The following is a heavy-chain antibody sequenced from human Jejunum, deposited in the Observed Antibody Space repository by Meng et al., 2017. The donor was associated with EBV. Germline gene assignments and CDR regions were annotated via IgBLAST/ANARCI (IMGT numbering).Heavy chain of an antibody. CDR2: INPANGDT. J-gene: IGHJ4*02. CDR3: AREDYASSGYYPCAH. D-gene: IGHD3-22*01. V-gene: IGHV1-3*01. Sequence: QVQLVQSGPEVKKPGASVKFSCAASGYTFTTYAMQWVRQAPGQRLEWMVWINPANGDTRYSQKFQGRVTITRDTSANTAYMDLSSLRSEDTAVYYCAREDYASSGYYPCAHWGQGTLVTVSS. CDR1: GYTFTTYA.